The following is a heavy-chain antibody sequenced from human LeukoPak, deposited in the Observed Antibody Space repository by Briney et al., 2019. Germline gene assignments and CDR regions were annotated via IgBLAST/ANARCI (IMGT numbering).Heavy chain of an antibody. CDR3: ARINYYDSSPPTAYDY. CDR1: GYSFTGYY. CDR2: INVHSGDT. V-gene: IGHV1-2*02. Sequence: ASVKVSCKASGYSFTGYYIHWVRQAPGQGLEWMGWINVHSGDTNNAQKFQGRVIMTRDTSISTAYMELSRLRSDDTAVYYCARINYYDSSPPTAYDYWGRGTLVTVSS. D-gene: IGHD3-22*01. J-gene: IGHJ4*02.